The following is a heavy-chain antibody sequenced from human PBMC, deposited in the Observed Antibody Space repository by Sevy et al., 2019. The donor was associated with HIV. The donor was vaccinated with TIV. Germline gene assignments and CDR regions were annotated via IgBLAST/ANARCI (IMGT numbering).Heavy chain of an antibody. V-gene: IGHV4-39*01. J-gene: IGHJ4*02. CDR1: GGSMGSNSFY. CDR2: VSYGGST. Sequence: SETLSLTCTVSGGSMGSNSFYWGWIRQPPGKELEWIGTVSYGGSTYYHPSLRSRVTISVDASKKQFSLKLSSVTAADTAVYYCARQKVRSAYYYDTSGRQGKADFDSWGQGTLVTVSS. CDR3: ARQKVRSAYYYDTSGRQGKADFDS. D-gene: IGHD3-22*01.